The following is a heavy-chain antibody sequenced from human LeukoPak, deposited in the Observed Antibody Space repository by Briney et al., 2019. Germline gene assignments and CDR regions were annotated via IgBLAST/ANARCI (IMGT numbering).Heavy chain of an antibody. D-gene: IGHD3-10*01. CDR2: INSDGSST. J-gene: IGHJ4*02. CDR3: ARGRVLLWFGEF. CDR1: GFTFSSYW. Sequence: PGGSLRLSCAASGFTFSSYWMHWVRQAPGKGLVWVSRINSDGSSTSYADSVKGRFTISRDNAKNTLYLQMNSLRAEDTAVYYCARGRVLLWFGEFWGQGTLVTVSS. V-gene: IGHV3-74*01.